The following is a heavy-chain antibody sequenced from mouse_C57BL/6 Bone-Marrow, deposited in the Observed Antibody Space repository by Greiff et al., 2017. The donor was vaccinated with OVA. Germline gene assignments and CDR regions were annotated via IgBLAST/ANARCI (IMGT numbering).Heavy chain of an antibody. Sequence: EVQGVESGGGLVQPKGSLKLSCAASGFSFNTYAMNWVRQAPGKGLEWVARIRSKSNNYATYYADSVKDRFTISRDDSESMLYLQMNYLKTEDPSMSFCVCYGGYYAMDYWGPGTSVTVSS. CDR2: IRSKSNNYAT. CDR1: GFSFNTYA. D-gene: IGHD1-1*01. CDR3: VCYGGYYAMDY. J-gene: IGHJ4*01. V-gene: IGHV10-1*01.